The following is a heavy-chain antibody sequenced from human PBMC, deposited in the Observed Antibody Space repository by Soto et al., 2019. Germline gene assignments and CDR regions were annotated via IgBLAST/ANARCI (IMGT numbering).Heavy chain of an antibody. J-gene: IGHJ6*03. D-gene: IGHD1-26*01. CDR1: GGSFSGYY. V-gene: IGHV4-34*01. CDR2: INHSGST. CDR3: ARGFPSNSQDYYMDV. Sequence: SETLSLTCAVYGGSFSGYYWSWIRQPPGKGLEWIGEINHSGSTNYNPSLKSRVTISVDTSKNQFSLKLSSVTAADTAVYYCARGFPSNSQDYYMDVWGKGTTVTVSS.